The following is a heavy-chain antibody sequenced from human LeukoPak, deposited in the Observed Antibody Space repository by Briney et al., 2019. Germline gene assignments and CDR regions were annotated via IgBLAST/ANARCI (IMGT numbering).Heavy chain of an antibody. D-gene: IGHD3-3*01. CDR3: ASRYLEWLLDY. CDR2: IYYGGST. Sequence: PSETLSLTCSVSGGSISSSYWSWIRQPPGKELEWIGTIYYGGSTYYNPSLKSRVTISVDTSKNQFSLKLNSVTAADTAVYCCASRYLEWLLDYWGQGTLVTVSS. CDR1: GGSISSSY. V-gene: IGHV4-59*04. J-gene: IGHJ4*02.